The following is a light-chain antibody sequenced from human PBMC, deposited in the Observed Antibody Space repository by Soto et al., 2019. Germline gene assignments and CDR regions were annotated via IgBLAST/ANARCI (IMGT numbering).Light chain of an antibody. CDR1: SGYSSYK. CDR3: GAERGTGSDGVV. V-gene: IGLV9-49*03. CDR2: VGTGGIVG. J-gene: IGLJ2*01. Sequence: QLVLTQTPSASAPPGAAVTLTCTLSSGYSSYKVNWYQQRPGKGPRFVMRVGTGGIVGSKGDGIPDRFSVSGSGLNRYLTIKNIQEEDESDYHCGAERGTGSDGVVFGGGTKVTVL.